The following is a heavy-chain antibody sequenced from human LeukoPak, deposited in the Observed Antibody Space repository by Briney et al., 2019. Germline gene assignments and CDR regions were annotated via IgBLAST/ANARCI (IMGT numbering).Heavy chain of an antibody. CDR1: GFTFSDHY. CDR3: ARGYCSGGSCSEFDY. D-gene: IGHD2-15*01. J-gene: IGHJ4*02. CDR2: ISTSGTSI. V-gene: IGHV3-11*01. Sequence: GGSLSLSCAASGFTFSDHYFSWICQAPGKGLEWVSYISTSGTSIYYADSVKGRFTISRDNAKNSLYLQMSSLRTEDTAVYYCARGYCSGGSCSEFDYWGQGTLVTVSS.